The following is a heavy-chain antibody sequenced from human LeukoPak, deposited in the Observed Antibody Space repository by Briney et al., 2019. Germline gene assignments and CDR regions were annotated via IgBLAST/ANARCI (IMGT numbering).Heavy chain of an antibody. V-gene: IGHV3-7*01. J-gene: IGHJ5*02. CDR2: IKQDGSEK. CDR3: ARERGSGSYHPFDP. Sequence: GGSLRLSCVASGFTFSSYWMSWVRQTPGKGLEWVANIKQDGSEKNYVDSVKGRFIISRDNAKNSLYLQMNSLRADDTAVYYCARERGSGSYHPFDPWGQGTLATVSS. D-gene: IGHD3-10*01. CDR1: GFTFSSYW.